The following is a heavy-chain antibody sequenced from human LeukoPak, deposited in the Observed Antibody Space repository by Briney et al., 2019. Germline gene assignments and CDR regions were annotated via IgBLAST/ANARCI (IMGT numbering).Heavy chain of an antibody. J-gene: IGHJ6*02. CDR1: GYTFTSYY. D-gene: IGHD6-19*01. CDR2: MNPNSGNT. V-gene: IGHV1-8*02. CDR3: ARRLGIAVAGTNYYYYYGMDV. Sequence: ASVKVSCKASGYTFTSYYMHWVRQAPGQGLEWMGWMNPNSGNTGYAQKFQGRVTMTRNTSISTAYMELSSLRSEDTAVYYCARRLGIAVAGTNYYYYYGMDVWGQGTTVTVSS.